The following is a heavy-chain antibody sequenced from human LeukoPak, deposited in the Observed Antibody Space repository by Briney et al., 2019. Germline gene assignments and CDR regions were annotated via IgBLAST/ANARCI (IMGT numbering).Heavy chain of an antibody. V-gene: IGHV3-30*18. CDR2: ISYDGSNK. J-gene: IGHJ4*02. CDR1: GFTFSSYV. CDR3: AKDPTRSSWYRVVGETEYYFDY. D-gene: IGHD6-13*01. Sequence: GGSLRLSCAASGFTFSSYVMHWVRQAPGKGLEWVAVISYDGSNKYYADSVKGRFTISRDNSKNTLYLQMNSLRAEDTAVYYCAKDPTRSSWYRVVGETEYYFDYWGQGTLVTVSS.